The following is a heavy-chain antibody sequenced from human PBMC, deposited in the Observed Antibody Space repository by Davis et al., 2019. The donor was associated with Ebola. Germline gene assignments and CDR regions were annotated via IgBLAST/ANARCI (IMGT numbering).Heavy chain of an antibody. Sequence: SETLSLTCTVSGGSISGSSYYWGWIRQPPGKGLEWIGSMYHSGSTQYNPSLKSRVTISVDTSKSQPSLKLSSVTAADTAVYYCARQGYYYDSSGYYRGGFDYWGQGTLVTVSS. CDR2: MYHSGST. J-gene: IGHJ4*02. D-gene: IGHD3-22*01. CDR3: ARQGYYYDSSGYYRGGFDY. V-gene: IGHV4-39*01. CDR1: GGSISGSSYY.